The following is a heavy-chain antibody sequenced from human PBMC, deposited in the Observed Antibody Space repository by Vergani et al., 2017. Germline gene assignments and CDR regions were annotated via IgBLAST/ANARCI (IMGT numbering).Heavy chain of an antibody. CDR1: CHSSANHS. CDR2: VHTRNGNT. V-gene: IGHV1-18*01. J-gene: IGHJ4*02. D-gene: IGHD3-3*01. CDR3: ARSQITVFGAIDYFDL. Sequence: QIELLQSGAEVKKPGASVRVSCSPSCHSSANHSIRWTRLPPGQGLEWKGWVHTRNGNTKYAQQFRGRVTMTSDISTTTVFMQLWSLRSDDTAVYFCARSQITVFGAIDYFDLWGQGTRVTVAS.